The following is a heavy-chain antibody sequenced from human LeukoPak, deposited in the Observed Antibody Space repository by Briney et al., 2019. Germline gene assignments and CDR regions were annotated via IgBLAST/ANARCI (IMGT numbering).Heavy chain of an antibody. CDR1: GFTFSSSA. V-gene: IGHV3-73*01. Sequence: PGGSLRLSCAASGFTFSSSAMHWVRQASGKGLEWVGRIRSKANSYATAYAASVKGRFTISRDDSKNTAYLQMNSLKTEATAVYYCTREMATIGGGSDYWGQGTLVTVSS. CDR3: TREMATIGGGSDY. D-gene: IGHD5-24*01. CDR2: IRSKANSYAT. J-gene: IGHJ4*02.